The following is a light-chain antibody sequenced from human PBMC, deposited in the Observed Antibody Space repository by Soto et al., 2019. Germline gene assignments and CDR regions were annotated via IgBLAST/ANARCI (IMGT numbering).Light chain of an antibody. V-gene: IGKV3-20*01. CDR3: QHYGNSPPSVT. Sequence: EIVMTQSPVTLSVSPGERSTVSCMSIHSVSSYLAWYQQKPGQAPRLLIYDASNRATGIPARFSGSGSGTDFTLTISRLEPEDFAVYYCQHYGNSPPSVTFGPGTKVD. CDR1: HSVSSY. J-gene: IGKJ3*01. CDR2: DAS.